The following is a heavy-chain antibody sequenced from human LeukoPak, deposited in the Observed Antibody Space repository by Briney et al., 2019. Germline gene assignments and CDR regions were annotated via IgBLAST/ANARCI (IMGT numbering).Heavy chain of an antibody. CDR1: GYTFTSYD. Sequence: AASVTVSCTASGYTFTSYDINWVRQATGQGLEWMGWMNPNSGNTGYAQKFQGRVTMTRNTSISTAYMELSSLRSEDTAVYYCARSGTRYGHSSGLSLWGQGTLVTVSS. CDR2: MNPNSGNT. J-gene: IGHJ4*02. V-gene: IGHV1-8*01. D-gene: IGHD6-19*01. CDR3: ARSGTRYGHSSGLSL.